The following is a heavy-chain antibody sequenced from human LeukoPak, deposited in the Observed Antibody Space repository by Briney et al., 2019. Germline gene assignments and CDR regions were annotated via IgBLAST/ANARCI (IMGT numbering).Heavy chain of an antibody. D-gene: IGHD6-19*01. Sequence: PGGSLRLSCAASGFTFSSYSMNWVRQAPGKGLEWVSSISSSSSYIYYADSVKGRFTISRDNAKNSPYLQMNSLRAEDTAVYYCATLAVAGTSSFDYWGQGTLVTVSS. V-gene: IGHV3-21*01. CDR2: ISSSSSYI. CDR3: ATLAVAGTSSFDY. CDR1: GFTFSSYS. J-gene: IGHJ4*02.